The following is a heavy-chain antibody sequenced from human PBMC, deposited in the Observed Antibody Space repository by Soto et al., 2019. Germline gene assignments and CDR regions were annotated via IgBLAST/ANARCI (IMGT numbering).Heavy chain of an antibody. J-gene: IGHJ4*02. V-gene: IGHV3-23*01. D-gene: IGHD6-19*01. Sequence: EVQLLESGGGLVQPGGSLRLSCAASGFTFSSYAMSCVRQAPGKGLEWVSSISNSGGSTYYADSVKGRFTISRENPKNTLSLQMNSLRAEDTAVYYCAKETGYSSGWYVLWGQGTLVTVSS. CDR1: GFTFSSYA. CDR2: ISNSGGST. CDR3: AKETGYSSGWYVL.